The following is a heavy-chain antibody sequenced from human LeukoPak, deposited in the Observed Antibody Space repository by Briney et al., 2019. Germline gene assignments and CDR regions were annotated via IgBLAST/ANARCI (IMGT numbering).Heavy chain of an antibody. CDR3: ARXXRXRFDP. CDR2: INHSGST. J-gene: IGHJ5*02. Sequence: SGTLSLTCTVSGGSISSSSYYWSWIRQPPGKGLEWIGEINHSGSTNYNPSLKSRVTISIDTSKNQFSLKLSSVTAADTAVYXCARXXRXRFDPWGQGTLVTVSS. V-gene: IGHV4-39*07. CDR1: GGSISSSSYY.